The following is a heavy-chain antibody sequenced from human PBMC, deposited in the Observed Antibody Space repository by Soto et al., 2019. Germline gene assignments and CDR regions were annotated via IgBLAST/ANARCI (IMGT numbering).Heavy chain of an antibody. J-gene: IGHJ2*01. CDR1: GASISSGGYY. D-gene: IGHD6-19*01. CDR2: IYYSGST. V-gene: IGHV4-31*03. CDR3: ARDGRGRGIAVAGRFWYFDL. Sequence: QVQLQESGPGLVKPSQTLSLTCTVSGASISSGGYYWNWIRQHPGKGLEWIEYIYYSGSTYYNPSLKSRVTISVDTSKNEFSLKLSSVTAADTAVYYCARDGRGRGIAVAGRFWYFDLWGRGTLVTVSS.